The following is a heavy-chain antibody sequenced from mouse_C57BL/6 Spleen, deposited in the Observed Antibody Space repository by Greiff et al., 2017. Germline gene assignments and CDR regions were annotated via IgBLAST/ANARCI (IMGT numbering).Heavy chain of an antibody. J-gene: IGHJ3*01. CDR2: IYPSDSET. D-gene: IGHD1-1*01. CDR3: ARGRAYGSLCAY. Sequence: VQLQQPGAELVRPGSSVKLSCKASGYTFTSYWMDWVKQRPGQGLEWIGNIYPSDSETHYNQKFKDKATLTVDKSSSTAYMQLSSLTSEDSAVYYCARGRAYGSLCAYWGQGTLVTVSA. CDR1: GYTFTSYW. V-gene: IGHV1-61*01.